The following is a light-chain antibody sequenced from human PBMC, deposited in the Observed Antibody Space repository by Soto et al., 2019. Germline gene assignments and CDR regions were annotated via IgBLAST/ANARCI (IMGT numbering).Light chain of an antibody. J-gene: IGLJ2*01. CDR2: EGS. V-gene: IGLV2-23*01. Sequence: QSVLTQPASVSGSPGQSITISCTGTSSDVGSYNLVSWYQQHPGKAPKLMIYEGSKRPSGVSNRFSGPKSGNTASLTISGLQAEDEADYYCCSYAGSSTHVVFGGGTQLTVL. CDR1: SSDVGSYNL. CDR3: CSYAGSSTHVV.